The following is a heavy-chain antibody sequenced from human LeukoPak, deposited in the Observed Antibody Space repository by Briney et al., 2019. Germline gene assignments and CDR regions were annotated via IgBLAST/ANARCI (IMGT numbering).Heavy chain of an antibody. V-gene: IGHV1-69*04. D-gene: IGHD5-12*01. CDR3: ASEVVATITPIY. CDR2: IIPILGIA. J-gene: IGHJ4*02. CDR1: GGTFSSYA. Sequence: ASVKVSCKASGGTFSSYAISWVRQAPGQGLEWMGRIIPILGIANYAQKFQGRVTITADKSTSTAYIELSSLRSEDTAVYYCASEVVATITPIYWGQGTLVTVSS.